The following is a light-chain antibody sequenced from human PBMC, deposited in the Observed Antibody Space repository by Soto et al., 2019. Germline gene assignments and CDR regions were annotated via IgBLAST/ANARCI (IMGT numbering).Light chain of an antibody. Sequence: DIQMNPSPSALSASVGDRATITCRASQSISSWLAWYQQKPGKAPKLLIYDASTLQSGVPSRYSGSGSGTEFTLTISNLQPDDFATYYCQQYESYSPWTFGQGTKVDIK. CDR1: QSISSW. J-gene: IGKJ1*01. CDR3: QQYESYSPWT. V-gene: IGKV1-5*01. CDR2: DAS.